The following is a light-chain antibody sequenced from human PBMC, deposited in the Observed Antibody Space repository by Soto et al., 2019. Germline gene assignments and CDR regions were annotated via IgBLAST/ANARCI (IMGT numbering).Light chain of an antibody. Sequence: EIVLTQSPATLSLSPGERATLSCRASQSVGNNLAWYQQKPSQAPGRLIYEASTRATGIPARFSGSGSGTDYTLTISSLGPEDFAVYYCQQRSNWPLTFGGGTKVDIK. CDR2: EAS. V-gene: IGKV3-11*01. CDR3: QQRSNWPLT. J-gene: IGKJ4*01. CDR1: QSVGNN.